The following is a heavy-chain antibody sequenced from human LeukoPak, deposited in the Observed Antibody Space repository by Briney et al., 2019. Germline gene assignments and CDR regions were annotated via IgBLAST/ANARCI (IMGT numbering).Heavy chain of an antibody. D-gene: IGHD3-22*01. CDR1: EFTFSSYG. V-gene: IGHV3-33*01. CDR2: IWYDGNTK. CDR3: ARDRPNYYGSDGHYYRRDGDY. J-gene: IGHJ4*02. Sequence: GGSLRLSCAASEFTFSSYGMHWVRQAPGKGLEWVAFIWYDGNTKYYADSVKGRFTISRDNSKNTLYLQMHSLRAEDTAVYYCARDRPNYYGSDGHYYRRDGDYWGRGTLVSVSS.